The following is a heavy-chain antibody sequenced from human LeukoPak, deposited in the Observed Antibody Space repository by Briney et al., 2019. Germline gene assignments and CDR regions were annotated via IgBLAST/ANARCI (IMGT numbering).Heavy chain of an antibody. CDR3: ARDGSIAAAVFDY. CDR1: GFTFSSYW. J-gene: IGHJ4*02. V-gene: IGHV3-7*01. D-gene: IGHD6-13*01. Sequence: GGSLRLSCAASGFTFSSYWMSWVRQAPGKGLEWVANIKQDGSEKYYVDSVKGRFTISRDNAKNSLYLQMNSLRAEDTAVYHCARDGSIAAAVFDYWGQGTLVTVSS. CDR2: IKQDGSEK.